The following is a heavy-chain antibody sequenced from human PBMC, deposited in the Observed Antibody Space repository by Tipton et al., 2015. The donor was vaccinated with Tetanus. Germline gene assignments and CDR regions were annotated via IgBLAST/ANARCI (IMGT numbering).Heavy chain of an antibody. D-gene: IGHD1-14*01. CDR3: AKEALGVLNL. CDR2: ISGSRLTP. CDR1: GFNLSNYA. Sequence: SLRLSCAASGFNLSNYAMSWVRQAPGNGLEWVAAISGSRLTPYYADSVKGRFTISRDNSKNTLSLQLNSLRADDTAIYYCAKEALGVLNLWGKGTTVIVSS. J-gene: IGHJ6*04. V-gene: IGHV3-23*01.